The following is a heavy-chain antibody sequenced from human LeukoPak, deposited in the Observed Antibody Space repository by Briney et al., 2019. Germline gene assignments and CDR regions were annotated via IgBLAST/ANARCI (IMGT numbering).Heavy chain of an antibody. CDR1: GFTFSNYW. CDR3: SRSLDY. CDR2: IKQDGSEI. V-gene: IGHV3-7*01. Sequence: GGSLRLSCAASGFTFSNYWMDWVRQAPGKGLEWVANIKQDGSEIYYVDSVKGRFTISRDDAKNSLYLQMNSLRAEDTAVYYCSRSLDYWGQGTLVTVSS. J-gene: IGHJ4*02.